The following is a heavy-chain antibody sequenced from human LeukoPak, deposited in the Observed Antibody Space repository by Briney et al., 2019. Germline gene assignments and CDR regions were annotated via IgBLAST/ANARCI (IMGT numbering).Heavy chain of an antibody. V-gene: IGHV1-46*01. D-gene: IGHD6-19*01. CDR1: GYTFTGYD. J-gene: IGHJ3*02. CDR3: ARTNLLQWLYAFDI. Sequence: ATVTVSCKASGYTFTGYDMHWVRQAPGQGLEWMGIINTSGGSTSYAQKFQGRVTMTRDKSTSTVYMELSSLRAEDTAVYYCARTNLLQWLYAFDIWGQGTMFTVSS. CDR2: INTSGGST.